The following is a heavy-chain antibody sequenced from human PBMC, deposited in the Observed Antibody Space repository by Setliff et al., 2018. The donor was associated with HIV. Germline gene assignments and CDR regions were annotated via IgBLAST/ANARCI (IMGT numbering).Heavy chain of an antibody. CDR2: INSDGSNA. Sequence: PGGSLRLSCAASGFTFSRYWMHWVRQVPGKGLAWVSRINSDGSNAIYADAVKGRFTISRDNAKNTVYLQMNSLRVDDTAVYYCAREGESASYHFDDWGQGTPVTVSS. CDR3: AREGESASYHFDD. D-gene: IGHD3-16*02. J-gene: IGHJ4*02. V-gene: IGHV3-74*01. CDR1: GFTFSRYW.